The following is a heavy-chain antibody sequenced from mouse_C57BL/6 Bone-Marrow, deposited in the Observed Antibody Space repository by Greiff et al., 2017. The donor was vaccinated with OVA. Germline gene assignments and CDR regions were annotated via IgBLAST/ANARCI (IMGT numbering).Heavy chain of an antibody. Sequence: EVKLQESGGGLVQPGGSLKLSCAASGFTFSDYYMYWVRQTPEKRLEWVAYISNGGGSTSYPDTVKGRFTISRDNAKNTLYLQMSRLKSEDTAMYYCARQLMVTTGFAYWGQGTLVTVSA. CDR1: GFTFSDYY. V-gene: IGHV5-12*01. CDR2: ISNGGGST. J-gene: IGHJ3*01. CDR3: ARQLMVTTGFAY. D-gene: IGHD2-2*01.